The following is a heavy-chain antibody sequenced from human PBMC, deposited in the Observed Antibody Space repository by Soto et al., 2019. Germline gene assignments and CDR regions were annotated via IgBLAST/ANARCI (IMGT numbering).Heavy chain of an antibody. CDR3: ARSDLPAAGYYYYGMDV. Sequence: ASVKCSCKASGYTFINFSISWGRQAPGQGREWMGWISAYNGNTNSAQKFQGRLTITADKSTSTAYMELSSLRSEDTAVYYCARSDLPAAGYYYYGMDVWGQGTTDTVSS. J-gene: IGHJ6*02. CDR2: ISAYNGNT. CDR1: GYTFINFS. V-gene: IGHV1-18*01. D-gene: IGHD6-13*01.